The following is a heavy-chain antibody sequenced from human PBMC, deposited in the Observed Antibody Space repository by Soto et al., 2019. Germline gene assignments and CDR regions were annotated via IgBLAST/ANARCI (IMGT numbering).Heavy chain of an antibody. Sequence: QAQLVQSGAEVKEPGASVKVSCKASGYSFTTSGITWVRQAPGQGLEWMGWFSTYNGNTNYAQKLQDRVTLTTDTSTSTAYMELRSLRSDDTAVYYCARRLYGDYDYWGQGTLVTVSS. CDR1: GYSFTTSG. CDR3: ARRLYGDYDY. J-gene: IGHJ4*02. D-gene: IGHD4-17*01. CDR2: FSTYNGNT. V-gene: IGHV1-18*01.